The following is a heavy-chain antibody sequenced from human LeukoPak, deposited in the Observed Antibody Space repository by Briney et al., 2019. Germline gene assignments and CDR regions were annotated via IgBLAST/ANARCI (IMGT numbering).Heavy chain of an antibody. J-gene: IGHJ4*02. CDR1: GYTFTNYA. Sequence: ASVKVSCKASGYTFTNYAIHWVRQAPGQRLERMGLINAGNGETKYSKEFQGRLTITRDTSSNTPYMQPSSLRPEDIAVYYCCRDPLQYHYLLTGSQPHYYFDFWGQGTLVTVSS. V-gene: IGHV1-3*03. D-gene: IGHD3-9*01. CDR3: CRDPLQYHYLLTGSQPHYYFDF. CDR2: INAGNGET.